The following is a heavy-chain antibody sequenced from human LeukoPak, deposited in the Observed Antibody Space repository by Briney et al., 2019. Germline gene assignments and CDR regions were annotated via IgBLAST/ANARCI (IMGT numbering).Heavy chain of an antibody. V-gene: IGHV1-18*01. CDR2: ISAYNGNT. J-gene: IGHJ4*02. CDR1: GYTFTSYG. D-gene: IGHD1-26*01. Sequence: GAPVKVSCKASGYTFTSYGISWVRQAPGQGLEWMGWISAYNGNTNYAQKLQGRVTMTTDTSTSTAYMELRSLRSDDTAMYYCASSRKWELRGGSYFDYWGQGTLVTVSS. CDR3: ASSRKWELRGGSYFDY.